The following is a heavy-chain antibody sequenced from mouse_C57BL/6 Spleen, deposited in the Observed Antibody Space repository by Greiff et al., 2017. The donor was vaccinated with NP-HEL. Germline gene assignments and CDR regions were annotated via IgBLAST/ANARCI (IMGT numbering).Heavy chain of an antibody. D-gene: IGHD1-1*01. V-gene: IGHV1-52*01. CDR2: IDPSDSET. CDR1: GYTFTSYW. J-gene: IGHJ1*03. Sequence: VQLQQPGAELVRPGSSVKLSCKASGYTFTSYWMHWVKQRPIQGLEWIGNIDPSDSETHYNQKFKDKATLTVDKSSSTAYMQLSSLTSEDSAVYYCARAFITTVGLDVWGTGTTVTVSS. CDR3: ARAFITTVGLDV.